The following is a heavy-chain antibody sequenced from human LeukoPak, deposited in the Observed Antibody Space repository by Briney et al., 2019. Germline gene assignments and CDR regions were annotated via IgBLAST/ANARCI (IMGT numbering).Heavy chain of an antibody. Sequence: PSETLSLTCTVSGGSISSGGYYWSWIRQHPGKGLEWIGYIYYSGSTYYNPSLKSRVTISVDTSKNQFSLKLSSVTAADTAVYYCARESEDYGDYWFDPWGQGTLVTVSS. CDR3: ARESEDYGDYWFDP. V-gene: IGHV4-31*03. CDR1: GGSISSGGYY. D-gene: IGHD4-17*01. CDR2: IYYSGST. J-gene: IGHJ5*02.